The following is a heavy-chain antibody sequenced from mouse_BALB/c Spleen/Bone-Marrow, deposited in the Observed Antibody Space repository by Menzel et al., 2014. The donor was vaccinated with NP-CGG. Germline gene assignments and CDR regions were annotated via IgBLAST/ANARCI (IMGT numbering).Heavy chain of an antibody. CDR3: RRSVGNPFDH. J-gene: IGHJ2*01. D-gene: IGHD2-1*01. Sequence: QVQLQQSDAELVKPGASVKISCKASGYTFTDHAIHWVKQKPEQGLEWIGCISPGNGDIKYNEKFKGKATLTADKSSSTAYMQLSGLTSEDSAVYICRRSVGNPFDHWGQGTTLTVSS. CDR1: GYTFTDHA. V-gene: IGHV1S53*02. CDR2: ISPGNGDI.